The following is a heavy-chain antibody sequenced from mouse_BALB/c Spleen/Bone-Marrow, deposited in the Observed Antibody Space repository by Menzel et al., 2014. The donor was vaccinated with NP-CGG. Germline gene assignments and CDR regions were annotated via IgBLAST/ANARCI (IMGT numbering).Heavy chain of an antibody. V-gene: IGHV2-2*02. D-gene: IGHD1-1*01. CDR3: ARNLYYGSSLYAMDY. Sequence: VKLQESGPGLVQPSQSLSITCTVSGFSLTTYGVHWVRQSPGKGLEWLGVIWSGGSTGYNAAFISRLSITKDNSKSQVFFKMNSLQANDTAIYYCARNLYYGSSLYAMDYWGQGTSVTVSS. J-gene: IGHJ4*01. CDR2: IWSGGST. CDR1: GFSLTTYG.